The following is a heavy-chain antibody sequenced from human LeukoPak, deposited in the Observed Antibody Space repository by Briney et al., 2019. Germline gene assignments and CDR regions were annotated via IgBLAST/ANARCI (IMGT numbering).Heavy chain of an antibody. V-gene: IGHV1-2*02. D-gene: IGHD6-19*01. Sequence: GASVKVSCKASGYTFIGYYMHWVRQAPGQGLEWMGWINPNSGGTNYAQKFQGRVTMTRDTSISTAYMELSRLRSDDTAVYYCARTTIAVAAFDPWGQGTLVTVSS. CDR2: INPNSGGT. J-gene: IGHJ5*02. CDR3: ARTTIAVAAFDP. CDR1: GYTFIGYY.